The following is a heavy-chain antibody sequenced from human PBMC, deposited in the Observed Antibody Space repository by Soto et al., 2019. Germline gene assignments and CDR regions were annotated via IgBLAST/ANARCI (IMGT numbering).Heavy chain of an antibody. Sequence: PGGSLRLSCAASGFTFSSYGMHWVRQAPGKGLEWVAVISYDGSNKYYADSVKGRFTISRDNSKNTLYLQMNSLRAEDTAVYYCAKVILTGYNYWGQGTLVTVSS. J-gene: IGHJ4*02. CDR1: GFTFSSYG. V-gene: IGHV3-30*18. CDR2: ISYDGSNK. CDR3: AKVILTGYNY. D-gene: IGHD3-9*01.